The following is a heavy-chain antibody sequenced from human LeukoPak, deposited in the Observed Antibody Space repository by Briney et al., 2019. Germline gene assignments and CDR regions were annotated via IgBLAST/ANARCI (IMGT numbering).Heavy chain of an antibody. CDR2: IIPIFGTA. J-gene: IGHJ3*02. D-gene: IGHD3-16*01. CDR1: GCTIRSNA. Sequence: SGNLRCYSSGCTIRSNAISRVRRPPGQGLEWMGGIIPIFGTAKYAQKFQGRVTITTDESTSTAYMELSSLRSEDPAVYYCARGTGGGTTDAFDIWGQGTMVTVSS. CDR3: ARGTGGGTTDAFDI. V-gene: IGHV1-69*05.